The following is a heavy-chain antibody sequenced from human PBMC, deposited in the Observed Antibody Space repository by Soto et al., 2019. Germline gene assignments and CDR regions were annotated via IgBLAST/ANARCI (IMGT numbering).Heavy chain of an antibody. J-gene: IGHJ6*02. D-gene: IGHD6-13*01. CDR1: GFTVSSYS. Sequence: SGFTVSSYSMNWVRQAPGKGLEWVSSISSSSSYIYYADSVKGRFTISRDNAKNSLYLQMTSLRSDDTAVYYCGRGPSPRAPAGGTPYYYAMDVWGQGTTVTVSS. V-gene: IGHV3-21*03. CDR2: ISSSSSYI. CDR3: GRGPSPRAPAGGTPYYYAMDV.